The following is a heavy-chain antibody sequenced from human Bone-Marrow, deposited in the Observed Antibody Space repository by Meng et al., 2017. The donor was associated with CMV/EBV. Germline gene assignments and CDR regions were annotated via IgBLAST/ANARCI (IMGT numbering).Heavy chain of an antibody. Sequence: GESLKISCAASGFTFSSYWMSWVRQAPGKGLEWVANIKQDGSEKYYVDSVKGRFTISRDNAKNSLYLQMNSLRAEDTAVYYCARFYYDFWSGYNHYYYGMDVWGQGTTVTVSS. CDR2: IKQDGSEK. J-gene: IGHJ6*02. CDR3: ARFYYDFWSGYNHYYYGMDV. CDR1: GFTFSSYW. D-gene: IGHD3-3*01. V-gene: IGHV3-7*01.